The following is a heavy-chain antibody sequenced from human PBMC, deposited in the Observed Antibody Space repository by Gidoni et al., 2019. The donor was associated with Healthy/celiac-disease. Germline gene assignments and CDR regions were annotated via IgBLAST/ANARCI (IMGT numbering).Heavy chain of an antibody. CDR3: ARDHYCSSTSCYRLNYYYYYGMDV. CDR2: IKQDGSEK. J-gene: IGHJ6*02. V-gene: IGHV3-7*01. D-gene: IGHD2-2*02. CDR1: GFTFSSYW. Sequence: EVQLVESGGGLVQPGGSLRLSCAASGFTFSSYWMSWVRQAPGKGLEWVANIKQDGSEKYYVDSVKGRFTISRGNAKNSLYLQMNSLRAEDTAVYYCARDHYCSSTSCYRLNYYYYYGMDVWGQGTTVTVSS.